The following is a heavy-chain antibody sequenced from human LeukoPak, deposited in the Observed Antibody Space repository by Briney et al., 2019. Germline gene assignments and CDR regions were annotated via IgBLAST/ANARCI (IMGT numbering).Heavy chain of an antibody. CDR3: ARGFDDYVWGSYRFWHLWYFDY. V-gene: IGHV3-7*01. Sequence: GGSLRLSCAASGFTFSSYWMSWVRQAPGKGLEWVANIKQDGSEKYYVDSVKGRFTISRDNAKNSLYLQMNSLRAEDTAVYYCARGFDDYVWGSYRFWHLWYFDYWGQGTLVTVSS. D-gene: IGHD3-16*02. J-gene: IGHJ4*02. CDR1: GFTFSSYW. CDR2: IKQDGSEK.